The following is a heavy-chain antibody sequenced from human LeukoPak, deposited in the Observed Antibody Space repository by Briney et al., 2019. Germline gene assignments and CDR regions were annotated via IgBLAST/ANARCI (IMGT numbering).Heavy chain of an antibody. CDR3: ARGYYDSSDFEYFQH. CDR1: GYSFTGYY. V-gene: IGHV1-2*02. Sequence: ASVKVSCKASGYSFTGYYMHWVRQAPGQGLEWMGWINPNSGDTNFAQNFKGRVTMTRDTSISTVYMELSRLRSDDTAVFYCARGYYDSSDFEYFQHWGQGTLVTVSS. D-gene: IGHD3-22*01. CDR2: INPNSGDT. J-gene: IGHJ1*01.